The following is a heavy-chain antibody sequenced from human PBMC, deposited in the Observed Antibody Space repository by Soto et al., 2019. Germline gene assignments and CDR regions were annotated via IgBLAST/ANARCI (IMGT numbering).Heavy chain of an antibody. CDR1: GGTFADFI. V-gene: IGHV1-69*13. CDR3: ARNGTYSSSLSQYSGMDV. CDR2: IVPMFGTP. Sequence: SVKVSCKASGGTFADFIMNGVRQTPGQGLEWMGGIVPMFGTPTYAEKFKGRVTISATGSTSTAYMELTSLRSEDTAVYYCARNGTYSSSLSQYSGMDVWGQGTTVTVSS. D-gene: IGHD6-6*01. J-gene: IGHJ6*02.